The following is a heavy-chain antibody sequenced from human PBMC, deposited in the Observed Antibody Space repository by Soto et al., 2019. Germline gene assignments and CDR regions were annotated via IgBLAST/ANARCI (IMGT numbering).Heavy chain of an antibody. Sequence: GGSLRLSCAASGFTFSSYAMSWVRQAPGKGLEWVSAISGSGGSTYYADSVKGRFTISRDNSKNTLYLQMNSLRAEDTAVYYCAKVAWIQVVAATRYYYYYYMDVWGKGTTVTVSS. J-gene: IGHJ6*03. V-gene: IGHV3-23*01. D-gene: IGHD2-15*01. CDR1: GFTFSSYA. CDR2: ISGSGGST. CDR3: AKVAWIQVVAATRYYYYYYMDV.